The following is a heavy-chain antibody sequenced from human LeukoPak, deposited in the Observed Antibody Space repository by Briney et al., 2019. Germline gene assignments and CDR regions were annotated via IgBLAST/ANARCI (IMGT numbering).Heavy chain of an antibody. CDR2: IRYDGSNK. V-gene: IGHV3-30*02. J-gene: IGHJ6*03. CDR3: ARKMYYDFWSGYKTMDV. D-gene: IGHD3-3*01. CDR1: GFTFSNYW. Sequence: PGGSLRLSCAASGFTFSNYWMSWDRQAPGKGLEWVAFIRYDGSNKYYADSVKGRFTISRDNSKNTLYLQMNSLRAEDTAVYYCARKMYYDFWSGYKTMDVWGKGTTVTVSS.